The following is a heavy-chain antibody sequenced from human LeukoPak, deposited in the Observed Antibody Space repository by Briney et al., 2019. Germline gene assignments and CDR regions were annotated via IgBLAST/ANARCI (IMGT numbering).Heavy chain of an antibody. Sequence: GGSLRLSCAASGFTFSSYAMSWVRQAPGKGLEWVSAISGSGGSTYYADSVKGRFTISRDNSKNTLYLQMNSLRAEDTAVYYCAKDFRYSGSYLGDDAFDIWGQGTMVTVSS. CDR3: AKDFRYSGSYLGDDAFDI. CDR2: ISGSGGST. V-gene: IGHV3-23*01. CDR1: GFTFSSYA. J-gene: IGHJ3*02. D-gene: IGHD1-26*01.